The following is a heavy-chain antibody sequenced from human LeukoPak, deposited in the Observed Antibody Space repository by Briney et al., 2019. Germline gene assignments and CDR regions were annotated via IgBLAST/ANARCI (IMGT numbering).Heavy chain of an antibody. V-gene: IGHV3-21*01. Sequence: GGSLRLSCAASGFTFSSYSMNWVRQAPGKGLEWVSSISSSSSYIYYADSVKGRFTISRDNAKNSLYLQMNSLRAEDTAVYYCARLGYCSSTGCYPDYWGQGTLVTVSS. CDR1: GFTFSSYS. CDR2: ISSSSSYI. J-gene: IGHJ4*02. D-gene: IGHD2-2*01. CDR3: ARLGYCSSTGCYPDY.